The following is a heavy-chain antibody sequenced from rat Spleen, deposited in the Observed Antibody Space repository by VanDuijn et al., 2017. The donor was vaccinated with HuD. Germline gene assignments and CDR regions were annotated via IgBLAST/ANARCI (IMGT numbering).Heavy chain of an antibody. Sequence: EVQLVESGGGLVQPGRSLKLSCVGSGFIFSDYGMAWVRQAPTQGLEWVATISYDGGNTNYRDSVKGRFTISRDDAKSTLYLQMDSLRSEDTATYYCARQNYGGQGVMVTVSS. CDR3: ARQNY. CDR2: ISYDGGNT. J-gene: IGHJ2*01. V-gene: IGHV5-29*01. CDR1: GFIFSDYG.